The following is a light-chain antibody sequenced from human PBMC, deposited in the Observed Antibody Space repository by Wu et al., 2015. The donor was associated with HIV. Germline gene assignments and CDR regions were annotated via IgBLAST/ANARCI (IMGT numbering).Light chain of an antibody. CDR1: QSVLDN. J-gene: IGKJ1*01. CDR2: GES. V-gene: IGKV3-15*01. Sequence: EIVMTQSPATLSVSPGERVILSCRASQSVLDNYAWYQQKPGQAPRLLMYGESNRATGVPARFSGSGSGTEFTLTISSLQSEDFAVYYCQQYNNLPWTFGQGTKVEMK. CDR3: QQYNNLPWT.